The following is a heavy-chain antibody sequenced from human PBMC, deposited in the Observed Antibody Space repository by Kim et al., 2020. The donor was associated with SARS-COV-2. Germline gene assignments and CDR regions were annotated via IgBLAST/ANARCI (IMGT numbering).Heavy chain of an antibody. Sequence: GGSLRLSCAASGFTFSSYGMHWVRQAPGKGLEWVAVIWYDGSNKYYADSVKGRFTISRDNSKNTLYLQMNSLRAEDTAVYYCARDPQALPSYASSGDDAFDIWGQGTMVTVSS. V-gene: IGHV3-33*01. CDR1: GFTFSSYG. CDR3: ARDPQALPSYASSGDDAFDI. J-gene: IGHJ3*02. D-gene: IGHD3-22*01. CDR2: IWYDGSNK.